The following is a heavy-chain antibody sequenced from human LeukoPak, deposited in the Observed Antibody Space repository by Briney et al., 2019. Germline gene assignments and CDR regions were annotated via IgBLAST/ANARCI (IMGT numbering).Heavy chain of an antibody. CDR1: GGSISSYY. V-gene: IGHV4-59*12. CDR3: ARGRAAGKYYYYYYYMDV. J-gene: IGHJ6*03. Sequence: SETLSLTCTVSGGSISSYYWSWIRQPPGKGLEWIGYIYYSGSTNYNPSLKSRVTISVDTSKNQFSLKLSSVTAADTAVYYCARGRAAGKYYYYYYYMDVWGKGTTVTVSS. CDR2: IYYSGST. D-gene: IGHD6-13*01.